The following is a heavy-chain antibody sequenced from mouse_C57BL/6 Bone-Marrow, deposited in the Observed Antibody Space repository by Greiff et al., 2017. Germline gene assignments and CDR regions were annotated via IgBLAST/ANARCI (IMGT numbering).Heavy chain of an antibody. Sequence: VQLVESGPGLVAPSQSLSITCTVSGFSLTSYGVDWVRQSPGKGLEWLGVIWGVGSTNYNSALKSRLSISKDNSKSQVFLKMNSLQTDDTAMYYCARYDYEDAMDYWGQGTSVTVSS. CDR3: ARYDYEDAMDY. D-gene: IGHD2-4*01. CDR2: IWGVGST. CDR1: GFSLTSYG. J-gene: IGHJ4*01. V-gene: IGHV2-6*01.